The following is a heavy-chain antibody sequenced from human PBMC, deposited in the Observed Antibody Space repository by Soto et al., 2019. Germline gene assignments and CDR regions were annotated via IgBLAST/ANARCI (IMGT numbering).Heavy chain of an antibody. Sequence: SVKVSCKASGGTFSSYAISWVRQAPGQGLEWMGGIIPIFGTANYAQKFQGRVTITADESTSTAYMELSSLRSEDTAVYYSARAFTIGFIYGRYYYYYGMDVWAQGTTVTVSS. D-gene: IGHD2-8*01. CDR3: ARAFTIGFIYGRYYYYYGMDV. J-gene: IGHJ6*02. V-gene: IGHV1-69*13. CDR1: GGTFSSYA. CDR2: IIPIFGTA.